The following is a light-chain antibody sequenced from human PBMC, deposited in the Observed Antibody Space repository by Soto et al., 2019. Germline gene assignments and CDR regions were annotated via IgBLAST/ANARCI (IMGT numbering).Light chain of an antibody. Sequence: EIVMTQSPATLSVSPGERATLSCRASQSVSSNLAWYQQKPGQAPRLLIYGASTRATGIPARFSGSGSGTEFTLTISSLPSEDFAVYYCHQYNNSTWTFGQGTKVEIK. CDR3: HQYNNSTWT. CDR2: GAS. CDR1: QSVSSN. J-gene: IGKJ1*01. V-gene: IGKV3-15*01.